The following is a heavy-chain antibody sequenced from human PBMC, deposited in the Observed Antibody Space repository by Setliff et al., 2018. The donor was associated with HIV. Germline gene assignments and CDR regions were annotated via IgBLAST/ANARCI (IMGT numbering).Heavy chain of an antibody. CDR3: ARGLSFYDPGGFDY. V-gene: IGHV4-4*09. Sequence: SETLSLTCTVSGDSISSYFWSWIRQPPGKGLEWIGFRSTTGSTNYNPSLRSRVTISVDTSKNQFSLRLSSVTAADTAVYYCARGLSFYDPGGFDYWGQGTLVTVSS. J-gene: IGHJ4*02. CDR1: GDSISSYF. D-gene: IGHD3-22*01. CDR2: RSTTGST.